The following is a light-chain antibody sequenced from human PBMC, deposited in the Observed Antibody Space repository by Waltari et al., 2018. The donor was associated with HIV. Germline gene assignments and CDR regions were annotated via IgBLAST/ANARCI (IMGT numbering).Light chain of an antibody. Sequence: DIQMTQSPSSLSASVGDRVTITCRASQSISSSLNWYQQKPGKAPKLLIYAASSLQSGVPSRFSGSASGTDFTLTISSLQPEDFATYYFQQSYSTLFTFGPGTKVDIK. CDR3: QQSYSTLFT. CDR2: AAS. J-gene: IGKJ3*01. CDR1: QSISSS. V-gene: IGKV1-39*01.